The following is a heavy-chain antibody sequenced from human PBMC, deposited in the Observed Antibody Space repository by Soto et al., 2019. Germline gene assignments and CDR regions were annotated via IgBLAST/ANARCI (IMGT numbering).Heavy chain of an antibody. Sequence: QVQLVQSGAEVKKPGASVKVSCKASGYTFTSYGISWVRQAPGQGLEWMGWISAYNGNTNYAQKLQGRVTMTTDTSPSTAYMELRSMRSDATAVYYCARESSSSCHDYWGQGPLVTVSS. J-gene: IGHJ4*02. CDR1: GYTFTSYG. D-gene: IGHD6-13*01. CDR2: ISAYNGNT. V-gene: IGHV1-18*01. CDR3: ARESSSSCHDY.